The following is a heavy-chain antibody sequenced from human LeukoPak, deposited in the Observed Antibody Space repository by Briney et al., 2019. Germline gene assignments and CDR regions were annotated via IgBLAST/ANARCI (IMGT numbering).Heavy chain of an antibody. CDR1: GGSISSSSYY. J-gene: IGHJ5*02. V-gene: IGHV4-39*01. CDR2: IYYSGST. Sequence: PSETLSLTCTVPGGSISSSSYYWGWIRQPPGKGLEWIGSIYYSGSTYYNPSLKSRVTISVDTSKNQFSLKLSSVTAADTAVYYCARHAVTTNDVDPWGQGTLVTVSS. CDR3: ARHAVTTNDVDP. D-gene: IGHD4-17*01.